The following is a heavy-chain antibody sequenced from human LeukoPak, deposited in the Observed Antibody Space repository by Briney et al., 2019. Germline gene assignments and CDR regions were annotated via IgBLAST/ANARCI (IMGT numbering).Heavy chain of an antibody. CDR2: IKQDGSEK. D-gene: IGHD2-2*02. V-gene: IGHV3-7*01. CDR1: GFTFSSYW. J-gene: IGHJ4*02. CDR3: ANQLGYSNNTSCYKVY. Sequence: PGGSLRLSCAASGFTFSSYWMSWVRQAPGKGLEWVANIKQDGSEKYYVDSVKGRFTISRDNAKNSLYLQMNSLRAEDTAVYYCANQLGYSNNTSCYKVYWGQGTLVTVSS.